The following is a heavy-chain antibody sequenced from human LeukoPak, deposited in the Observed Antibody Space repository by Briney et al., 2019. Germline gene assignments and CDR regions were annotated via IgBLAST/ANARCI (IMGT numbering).Heavy chain of an antibody. J-gene: IGHJ4*02. D-gene: IGHD4-17*01. CDR2: IIPIFGTA. V-gene: IGHV1-69*13. CDR3: ATYGDYRDFDY. CDR1: GGTFSSYA. Sequence: ASVKVSCKASGGTFSSYAISWVRQAPGQGLEWMGGIIPIFGTANYAQTFQGRVTITADESTSTAYMELSSLRSEDTAVYYCATYGDYRDFDYWGQGTLVTVSS.